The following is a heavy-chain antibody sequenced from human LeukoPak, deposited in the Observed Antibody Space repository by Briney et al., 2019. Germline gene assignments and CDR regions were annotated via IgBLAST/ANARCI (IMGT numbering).Heavy chain of an antibody. CDR2: IKHDGGDK. CDR1: GFTFSSYW. J-gene: IGHJ4*02. V-gene: IGHV3-7*01. D-gene: IGHD2-21*02. CDR3: ARDTHIVVVTATDY. Sequence: AGGSLRLSCAASGFTFSSYWMTWVRQAPGKGLEWVANIKHDGGDKYYVDSVKGRFTISRDNAKNSLFLQMNSLRAEDTAVYYCARDTHIVVVTATDYWGQGTLVTVSS.